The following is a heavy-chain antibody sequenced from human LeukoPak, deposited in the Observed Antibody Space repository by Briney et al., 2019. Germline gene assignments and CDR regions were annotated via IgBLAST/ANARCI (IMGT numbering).Heavy chain of an antibody. D-gene: IGHD7-27*01. CDR3: ARELWGFDY. V-gene: IGHV6-1*01. J-gene: IGHJ4*01. CDR2: TYYRSKWYN. Sequence: SQTLSLTCAISGDSVSTNSAAWNWIRQSPSRGLEWLGRTYYRSKWYNEYAVSVRSRITIDADTSKNQFSVHLNSVTPEDTAVYYCARELWGFDYWGQEPWSPSPQ. CDR1: GDSVSTNSAA.